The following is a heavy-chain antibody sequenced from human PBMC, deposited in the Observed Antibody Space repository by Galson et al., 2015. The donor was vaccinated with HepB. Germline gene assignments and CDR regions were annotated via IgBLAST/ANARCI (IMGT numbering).Heavy chain of an antibody. CDR1: GFTFSDNY. V-gene: IGHV3-11*01. CDR2: ITYSGSPI. J-gene: IGHJ4*02. Sequence: SLRLSCAASGFTFSDNYMTWIRQAPGKGLEWVSYITYSGSPIYYADSVKGRFTISRDNAKNSLYLQMNSLRAEDTAMYYCARGAGGYCSNGLCYTENFDYWGQGTLVTVSS. D-gene: IGHD2-8*01. CDR3: ARGAGGYCSNGLCYTENFDY.